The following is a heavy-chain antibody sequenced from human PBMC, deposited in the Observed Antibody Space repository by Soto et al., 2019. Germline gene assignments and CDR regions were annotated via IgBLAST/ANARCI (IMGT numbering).Heavy chain of an antibody. D-gene: IGHD6-13*01. CDR1: GFTFSSYS. CDR2: ISSSSSTI. V-gene: IGHV3-48*02. J-gene: IGHJ4*02. CDR3: ASELGYSSSFDF. Sequence: LRLSCAASGFTFSSYSMNWVRQAPGKGLEWVSYISSSSSTIYYADSVKGRFTISRDNAKNSLYLQMNSLRDEDTAIYYCASELGYSSSFDFWGQGTLVTVSS.